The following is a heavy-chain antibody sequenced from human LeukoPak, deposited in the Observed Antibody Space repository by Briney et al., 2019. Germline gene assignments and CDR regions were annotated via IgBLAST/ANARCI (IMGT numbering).Heavy chain of an antibody. CDR1: GFTFSSYV. Sequence: GGSPRLSCAASGFTFSSYVMHWVRQAPGKGLEWVAVISYDGSNKYYADSVKGRFTISRDNSKNTLYLQMNSLRAEDTAVYYCAKGGWSSGSTYFDYWGQGTLVTVSS. CDR3: AKGGWSSGSTYFDY. D-gene: IGHD3-10*01. J-gene: IGHJ4*02. CDR2: ISYDGSNK. V-gene: IGHV3-30*18.